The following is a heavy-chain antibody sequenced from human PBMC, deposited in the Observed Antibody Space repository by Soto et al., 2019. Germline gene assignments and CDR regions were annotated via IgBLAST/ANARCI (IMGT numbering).Heavy chain of an antibody. Sequence: QVQLQESGPGLVKPSETLSLTCTVSGGSVNTDNYYWTWIRQPPGKRLEWIGSLYYRGSTNYNPSLEGRVNISVVTSKSQFPLKLSSLTAADTAVYFCPRESREFSSSGGLDVWAKGPRSPSP. J-gene: IGHJ6*02. CDR3: PRESREFSSSGGLDV. V-gene: IGHV4-61*01. D-gene: IGHD3-10*01. CDR1: GGSVNTDNYY. CDR2: LYYRGST.